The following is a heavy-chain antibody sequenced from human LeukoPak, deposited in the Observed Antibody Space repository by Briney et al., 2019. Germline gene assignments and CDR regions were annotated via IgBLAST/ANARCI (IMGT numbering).Heavy chain of an antibody. D-gene: IGHD6-6*01. Sequence: TPSETLSLTCAVYGGSFSGYYWSWIRQPPGKGLEWIGEINHSGSTNYNPSLKSRVTISVDTSKNQFSLKLSSVTAADTAVYYCARRGGIAARLWFDPWGQGTLGTVSS. CDR3: ARRGGIAARLWFDP. J-gene: IGHJ5*02. V-gene: IGHV4-34*01. CDR1: GGSFSGYY. CDR2: INHSGST.